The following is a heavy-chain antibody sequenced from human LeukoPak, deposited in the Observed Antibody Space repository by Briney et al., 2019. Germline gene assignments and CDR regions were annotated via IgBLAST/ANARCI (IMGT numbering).Heavy chain of an antibody. CDR3: AKDSGFWSGYYIYYYYYMDV. CDR1: GFTFSSYA. CDR2: ISGSGGST. V-gene: IGHV3-23*01. J-gene: IGHJ6*03. D-gene: IGHD3-3*01. Sequence: GGSLRLSCAASGFTFSSYAMSWVRQAPGKGLEWVSAISGSGGSTYYADSVKGRFTISRDNSKNTLYLQMNSLRAEDTAVYYCAKDSGFWSGYYIYYYYYMDVWGKGTTVTVSS.